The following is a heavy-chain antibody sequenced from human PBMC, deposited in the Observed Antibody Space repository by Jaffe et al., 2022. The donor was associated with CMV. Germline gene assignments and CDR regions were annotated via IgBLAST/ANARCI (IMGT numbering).Heavy chain of an antibody. V-gene: IGHV1-46*01. CDR1: GYTFTSYY. J-gene: IGHJ4*02. CDR3: ARDYDILTGSPPGFDY. CDR2: INPSGGST. D-gene: IGHD3-9*01. Sequence: QVQLVQSGAEVKKPGASVKVSCKASGYTFTSYYMHWVRQAPGQGLEWMGIINPSGGSTSYAQKFQGRVTMTRDTSTSTVYMELSSLRSEDTAVYYCARDYDILTGSPPGFDYWGQGTLVTVSS.